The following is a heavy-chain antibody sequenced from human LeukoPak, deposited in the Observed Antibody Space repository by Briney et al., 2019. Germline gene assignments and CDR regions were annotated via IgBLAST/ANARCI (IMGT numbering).Heavy chain of an antibody. CDR1: GYTFTNFG. J-gene: IGHJ4*02. CDR2: VSTSNDNT. V-gene: IGHV1-18*01. CDR3: ARESRRREGVITLLPFSYFDY. Sequence: ASVKVSCKASGYTFTNFGISWVRQAPGQGLEWMGWVSTSNDNTNYPQKFQGRVTMTTDTSTNTAYMELRSLRSDDTAVYYCARESRRREGVITLLPFSYFDYWGQGTLVTVSS. D-gene: IGHD3-10*01.